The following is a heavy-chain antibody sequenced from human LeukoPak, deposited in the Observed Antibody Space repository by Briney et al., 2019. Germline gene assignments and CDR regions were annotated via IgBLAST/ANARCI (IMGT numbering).Heavy chain of an antibody. D-gene: IGHD1-20*01. Sequence: GGSLRLSCAASGFTFSSYAMSWVRQAPGKGLDWVSAISGSGGSTYYADSVKGRFTISRDNSKNTLSLQMNSLRAEDTAVYYCAKAPANWNDPWFDPWGQGTLVTVSS. V-gene: IGHV3-23*01. J-gene: IGHJ5*02. CDR3: AKAPANWNDPWFDP. CDR2: ISGSGGST. CDR1: GFTFSSYA.